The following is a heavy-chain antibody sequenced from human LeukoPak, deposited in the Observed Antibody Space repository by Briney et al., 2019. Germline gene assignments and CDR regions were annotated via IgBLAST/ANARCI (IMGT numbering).Heavy chain of an antibody. J-gene: IGHJ5*02. V-gene: IGHV4-39*07. D-gene: IGHD2-15*01. Sequence: SETLSLTCTVSGGSISTSNYYWGWIRQPPGKGLEWIGNIFYSGSTYYSPSLKSRVTISLDTSKNQFSLKLSSVTAADTAVYYCARKVVAATPNWFDPWGQGTLVTVSS. CDR1: GGSISTSNYY. CDR3: ARKVVAATPNWFDP. CDR2: IFYSGST.